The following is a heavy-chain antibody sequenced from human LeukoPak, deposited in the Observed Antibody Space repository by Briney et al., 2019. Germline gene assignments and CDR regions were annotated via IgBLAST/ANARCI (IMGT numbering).Heavy chain of an antibody. J-gene: IGHJ4*02. Sequence: PSETLSLTCTVSGGSISSGDYYWSWIRQPPGKGLEWIGYIYYSGSTYYNPSLKSRVTISVDTSKNQFFLKLSSVTAADTAVYYCARVGYDFWSGSYYFDYWGQGTLVTVSS. CDR1: GGSISSGDYY. CDR2: IYYSGST. D-gene: IGHD3-3*01. CDR3: ARVGYDFWSGSYYFDY. V-gene: IGHV4-30-4*01.